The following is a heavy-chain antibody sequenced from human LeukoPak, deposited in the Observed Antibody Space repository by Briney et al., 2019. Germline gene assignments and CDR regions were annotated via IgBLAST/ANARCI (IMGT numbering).Heavy chain of an antibody. V-gene: IGHV1-2*02. CDR2: TNPNSGGT. CDR1: VYTFTVYY. J-gene: IGHJ6*03. CDR3: VSASVVGIMDV. Sequence: ASVWVSCMASVYTFTVYYMHWVRQAPGRGVEWMGWTNPNSGGTNYAQKFQGRVTMTRDTSLSTAYMEQGRLRSDDTAVYYCVSASVVGIMDVWGKGTTGTVSS. D-gene: IGHD2-2*01.